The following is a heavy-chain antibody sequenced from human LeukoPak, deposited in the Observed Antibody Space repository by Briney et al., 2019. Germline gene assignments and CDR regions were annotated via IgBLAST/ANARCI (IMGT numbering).Heavy chain of an antibody. D-gene: IGHD2-21*01. J-gene: IGHJ6*02. CDR1: GGSISSYY. CDR2: IYYSGST. CDR3: ARDVHNYGMDV. Sequence: KASETLSLTCTVSGGSISSYYWSWIRQPPGKGLEWIGYIYYSGSTNYNPSLKSRVTISVDTSKNQFSLKLSSVTAADTAVYYCARDVHNYGMDVWGQGTTVTVSS. V-gene: IGHV4-59*01.